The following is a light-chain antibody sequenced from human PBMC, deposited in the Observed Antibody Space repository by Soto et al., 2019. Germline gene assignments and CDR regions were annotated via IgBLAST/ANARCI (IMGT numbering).Light chain of an antibody. Sequence: DIVMTQSPDSLAVPLGERATINCKSSQSVLFSSNNKNYLSWYQQKPGQPPKLLIYWASTRESGVPDRFSGSGSGTDFTLTISSLQAEDVAVYYCHQYYSTLTFGQGTKVEIK. J-gene: IGKJ1*01. CDR3: HQYYSTLT. CDR2: WAS. V-gene: IGKV4-1*01. CDR1: QSVLFSSNNKNY.